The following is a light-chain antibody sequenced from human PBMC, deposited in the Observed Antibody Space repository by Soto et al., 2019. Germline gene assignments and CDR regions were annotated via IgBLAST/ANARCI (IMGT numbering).Light chain of an antibody. CDR3: QQYNSWLWT. Sequence: EIVLTQSPGTLSLSPGEGATLSCRASQSVSSSYLAWYQQKPGQAPRLLIYGASSRATGIPDRFSGSGSGTEFTLIISSLQSEDYAVYYCQQYNSWLWTFGQGTKVDI. CDR2: GAS. V-gene: IGKV3-20*01. J-gene: IGKJ1*01. CDR1: QSVSSSY.